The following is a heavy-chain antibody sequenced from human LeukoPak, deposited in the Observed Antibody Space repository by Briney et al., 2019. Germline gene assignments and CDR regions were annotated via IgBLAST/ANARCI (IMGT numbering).Heavy chain of an antibody. Sequence: SETLSLTCAVYGGSFSGYYWSWIRQPPGKGLEWIGEINHSGSTNYNPSLKSRVTISVDTSKNQFSLKLSSVTAADTAVYYCARGPDSSGYYYFDYWGQGTLVTVSS. CDR2: INHSGST. D-gene: IGHD3-22*01. CDR1: GGSFSGYY. J-gene: IGHJ4*02. V-gene: IGHV4-34*01. CDR3: ARGPDSSGYYYFDY.